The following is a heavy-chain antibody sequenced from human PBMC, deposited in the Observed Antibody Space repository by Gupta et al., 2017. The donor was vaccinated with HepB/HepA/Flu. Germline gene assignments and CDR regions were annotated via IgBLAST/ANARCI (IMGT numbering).Heavy chain of an antibody. V-gene: IGHV3-21*01. CDR3: ARVGTGPYYYGMDV. D-gene: IGHD2-8*02. J-gene: IGHJ6*02. CDR1: GFTFSSYS. CDR2: ISSSSSYI. Sequence: EVQLVESGGGLVKPGGSLRLSCAASGFTFSSYSMNWVRQAPGKGLEWVSSISSSSSYIYYADAVKGRFTISRDNAKNSLYLQMKSLRAEETAVYYCARVGTGPYYYGMDVWGQGTTVTVSS.